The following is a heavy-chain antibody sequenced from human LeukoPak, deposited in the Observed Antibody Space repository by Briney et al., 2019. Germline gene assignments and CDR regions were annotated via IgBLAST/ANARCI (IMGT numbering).Heavy chain of an antibody. V-gene: IGHV4-61*02. D-gene: IGHD3-10*01. CDR1: GGSISSGSYY. J-gene: IGHJ4*02. Sequence: SETLSLTCTVSGGSISSGSYYWSWIRQPAGKGMEWIGRIYTSGSTNYNPSLKSRVTISVDTSKNQFSLKLSSVTAADTAVYYCAIGPLRVGELFVDYWGQATLVTVSS. CDR2: IYTSGST. CDR3: AIGPLRVGELFVDY.